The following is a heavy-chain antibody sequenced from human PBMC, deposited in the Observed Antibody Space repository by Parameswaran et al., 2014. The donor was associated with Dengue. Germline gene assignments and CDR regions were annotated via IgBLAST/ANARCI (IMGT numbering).Heavy chain of an antibody. CDR2: TSGSGGST. V-gene: IGHV3-23*01. J-gene: IGHJ4*02. Sequence: VRQMPGKGLEWVSTTSGSGGSTYYADSVKGRFTISRDNSNNTLYLQMNSLRAADTAMYYCAKGGIGSGFYYVFDSWGQGSLVTVSS. CDR3: AKGGIGSGFYYVFDS. D-gene: IGHD3-22*01.